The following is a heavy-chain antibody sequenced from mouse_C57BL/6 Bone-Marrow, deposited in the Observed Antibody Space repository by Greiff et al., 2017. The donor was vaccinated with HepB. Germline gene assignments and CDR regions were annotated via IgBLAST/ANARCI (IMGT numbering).Heavy chain of an antibody. V-gene: IGHV1-9*01. Sequence: QVQLQQSGAELMKPGASVKLSCKATGYTFTGYWIEWVKQRPGHGLEWIGEILPGSGSTNYNDKFKGKATFTADTSSNTAYLQLSSLTTEDSAIYYCARATGYYFDYWGQGTTLTVSS. D-gene: IGHD4-1*01. J-gene: IGHJ2*01. CDR3: ARATGYYFDY. CDR1: GYTFTGYW. CDR2: ILPGSGST.